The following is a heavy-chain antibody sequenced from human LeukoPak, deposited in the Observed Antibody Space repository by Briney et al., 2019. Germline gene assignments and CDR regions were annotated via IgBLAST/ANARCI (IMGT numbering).Heavy chain of an antibody. CDR3: TRRDSGSYYYYMDV. CDR1: GFTFSSYT. D-gene: IGHD1-26*01. CDR2: IRSKAYGGTT. J-gene: IGHJ6*03. V-gene: IGHV3-49*04. Sequence: PGGSLRLSCAASGFTFSSYTMNWVRQAPGKGLEWVGFIRSKAYGGTTEYAASVKGRFTISRDDSKSIAYLQMNSLKTEDTAVYYCTRRDSGSYYYYMDVWGKGTTVTISS.